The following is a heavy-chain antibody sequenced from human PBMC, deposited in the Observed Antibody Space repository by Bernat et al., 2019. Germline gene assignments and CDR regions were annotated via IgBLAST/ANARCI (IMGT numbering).Heavy chain of an antibody. V-gene: IGHV3-9*01. CDR2: ISWNSGSI. CDR1: GFTFDDYA. J-gene: IGHJ4*02. Sequence: EVQLVESGGGLVQPGRSLRLSCGASGFTFDDYAMHWVRQAPGKGLEWVSGISWNSGSIGYADSVKGRFTISRDNAKNSLYLQMNSLRAEDTALYYCAKALYYDFWSGYPFDYWGQGTLVTVSS. D-gene: IGHD3-3*01. CDR3: AKALYYDFWSGYPFDY.